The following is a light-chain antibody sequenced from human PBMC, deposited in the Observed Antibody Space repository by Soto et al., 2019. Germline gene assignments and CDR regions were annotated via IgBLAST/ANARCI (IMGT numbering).Light chain of an antibody. CDR2: KAS. CDR1: QSISSW. V-gene: IGKV1-5*03. J-gene: IGKJ1*01. CDR3: QQYNSYRRP. Sequence: DIQMTQSPSTLSASVGDRVTITCRASQSISSWLAWYQQKPGKAPKLLIYKASSLESEVPSRFSGSGSGTESTLTISSLQPDDFATYYCQQYNSYRRPFGQGTKVEIK.